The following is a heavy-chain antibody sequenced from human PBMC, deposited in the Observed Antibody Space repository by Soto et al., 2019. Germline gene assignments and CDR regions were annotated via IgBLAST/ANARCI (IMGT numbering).Heavy chain of an antibody. V-gene: IGHV3-33*01. CDR3: ARDRSAAGTWGFDY. D-gene: IGHD6-13*01. CDR2: IWYDGGNK. Sequence: QVQLVESGGGVVQPGRSLRLSCAASGFTFSSYGMHWVRQAPGKGLEWVAVIWYDGGNKYYADSVKGRFTISRDNSKNTLYLQMNSLRAEDTAVYYCARDRSAAGTWGFDYWGQGTLVTVSS. J-gene: IGHJ4*02. CDR1: GFTFSSYG.